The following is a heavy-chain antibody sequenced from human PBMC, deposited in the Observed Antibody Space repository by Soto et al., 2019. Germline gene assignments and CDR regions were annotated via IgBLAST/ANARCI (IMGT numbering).Heavy chain of an antibody. J-gene: IGHJ5*02. V-gene: IGHV3-23*01. CDR1: GLTFRMFA. Sequence: EVQLLESGGDLVQPGGSLRLSCAASGLTFRMFAFSWVRQAPGKGLEWVSTISSDGGGRYYADSVRGGFTISRENINHTVILEMNSLRPDDSATYYCAVTQWRLQAWFDPWGQGTLVTVSS. CDR2: ISSDGGGR. D-gene: IGHD6-19*01. CDR3: AVTQWRLQAWFDP.